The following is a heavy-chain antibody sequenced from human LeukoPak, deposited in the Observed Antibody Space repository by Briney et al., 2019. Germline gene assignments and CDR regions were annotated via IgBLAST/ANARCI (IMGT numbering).Heavy chain of an antibody. CDR3: ARRKDFAVAGLNY. D-gene: IGHD6-19*01. V-gene: IGHV1-2*02. CDR1: GYTFTGYY. CDR2: INPNSGGT. J-gene: IGHJ4*02. Sequence: GASVKVSCKASGYTFTGYYMHWVRQAPGQGLEWMGWINPNSGGTNYAQKFQGRVTMTRDTSISTAYMELSRLRSDDTAVYYCARRKDFAVAGLNYWGQGTLLTVSS.